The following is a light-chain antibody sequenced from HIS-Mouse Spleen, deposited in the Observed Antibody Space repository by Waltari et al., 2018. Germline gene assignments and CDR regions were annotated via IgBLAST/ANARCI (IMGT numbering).Light chain of an antibody. CDR3: AAWDDSLSGPV. CDR1: SSNIGSNY. J-gene: IGLJ3*02. Sequence: QSVLTQPPSASGTPGQRVTISCSGSSSNIGSNYVYWYQQLPGTAPKLLIYRNNHRPSGVPARCSGSKSGTSASLAISGRRSEDEADYYCAAWDDSLSGPVFGGGTKLTVL. CDR2: RNN. V-gene: IGLV1-47*01.